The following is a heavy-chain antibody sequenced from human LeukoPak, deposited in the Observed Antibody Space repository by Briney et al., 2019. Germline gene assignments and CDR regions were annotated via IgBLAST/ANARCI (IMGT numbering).Heavy chain of an antibody. D-gene: IGHD2-2*01. CDR3: ARLVPAASYYYYGMDV. CDR1: GYSFTNYW. CDR2: IDPSDSYT. V-gene: IGHV5-10-1*01. Sequence: GESLKISCKGSGYSFTNYWIGWVRQMPGKGLEWMGRIDPSDSYTNYSPSFQGHVTISADKSISTAYLQWSSLKASDTAMYYCARLVPAASYYYYGMDVWGQGTTVTVSS. J-gene: IGHJ6*02.